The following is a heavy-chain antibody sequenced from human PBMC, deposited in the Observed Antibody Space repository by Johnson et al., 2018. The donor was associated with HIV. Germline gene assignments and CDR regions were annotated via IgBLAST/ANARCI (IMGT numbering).Heavy chain of an antibody. D-gene: IGHD3-3*01. CDR3: ARDRRDDFWSGYSHGFDI. J-gene: IGHJ3*02. CDR1: GFTFDDYA. CDR2: ISWNSDTL. Sequence: VQLVESGGGVARPGGSLRLSCAASGFTFDDYAMHWVRQAPGKGLEWVSGISWNSDTLVYAESVKGRFTISRDNSKNTLYLQMNSLRAEDTAVYYCARDRRDDFWSGYSHGFDIWGQGTMVTVSS. V-gene: IGHV3-9*01.